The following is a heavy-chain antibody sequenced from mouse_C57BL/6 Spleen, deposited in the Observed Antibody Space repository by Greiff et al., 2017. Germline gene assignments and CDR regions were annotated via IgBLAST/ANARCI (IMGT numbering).Heavy chain of an antibody. J-gene: IGHJ2*01. D-gene: IGHD3-3*01. CDR2: IYPGSGST. CDR1: GYTFTSYW. V-gene: IGHV1-55*01. Sequence: QVQLQQSGAELVKPGASVKMSCKASGYTFTSYWITWVKQRPGQGLACIGDIYPGSGSTNYNEKFKSKATLTVDTSSSTAYMQLSSLTSEDSAVYFCARDPLFFDYWGQGTTLTVSS. CDR3: ARDPLFFDY.